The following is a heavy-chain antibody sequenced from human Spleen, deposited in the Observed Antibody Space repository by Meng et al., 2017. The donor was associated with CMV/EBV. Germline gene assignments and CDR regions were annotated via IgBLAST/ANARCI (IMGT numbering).Heavy chain of an antibody. Sequence: ASVKVSCKASGYTFTGYYIHWVRQAPGQGLEWMGWINPNSGGTNYAQKFQGRVTMTRDTSITTAYMELSSLISDDTAVYYCARDSGSSSSIDYWGQGTLVTVSS. D-gene: IGHD6-13*01. V-gene: IGHV1-2*02. J-gene: IGHJ4*02. CDR2: INPNSGGT. CDR3: ARDSGSSSSIDY. CDR1: GYTFTGYY.